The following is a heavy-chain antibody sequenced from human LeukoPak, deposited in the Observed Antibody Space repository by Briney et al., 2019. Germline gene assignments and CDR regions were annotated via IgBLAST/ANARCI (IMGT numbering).Heavy chain of an antibody. CDR3: ARGKYCSSTRCDRSFYY. J-gene: IGHJ4*02. Sequence: GAPVKVSCKASGGTFSSYAISWVRQAPGQGLEWMGGIIPIFGTANYAQKFQGRFTITTDESTSTAYMELSSLRSEENAVYYCARGKYCSSTRCDRSFYYWGQGTLVTVSS. CDR1: GGTFSSYA. V-gene: IGHV1-69*05. CDR2: IIPIFGTA. D-gene: IGHD2-2*01.